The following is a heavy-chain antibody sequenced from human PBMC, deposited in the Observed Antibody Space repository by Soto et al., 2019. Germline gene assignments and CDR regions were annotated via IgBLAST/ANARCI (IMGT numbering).Heavy chain of an antibody. Sequence: EVQLLESGGGLVQPGGSLRLSCAASGFTFSSYAMSWVRQAPGKGLEWVSAISGSGGSTYYADSVKGRFTISRDNSKNPLYLQMNSLRAEDTAVYYCAKAFLPQGSDDSSGYSDAFDIWGQGTMVTVSS. V-gene: IGHV3-23*01. CDR3: AKAFLPQGSDDSSGYSDAFDI. CDR1: GFTFSSYA. J-gene: IGHJ3*02. CDR2: ISGSGGST. D-gene: IGHD3-22*01.